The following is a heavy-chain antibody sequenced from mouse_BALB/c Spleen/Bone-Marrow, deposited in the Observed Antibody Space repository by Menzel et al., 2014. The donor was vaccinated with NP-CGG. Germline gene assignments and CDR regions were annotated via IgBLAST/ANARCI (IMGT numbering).Heavy chain of an antibody. CDR2: INPTRGYT. V-gene: IGHV1-4*02. D-gene: IGHD1-1*01. Sequence: VKLMESTGELARPGASVKMSCKASGYTFTSNTIQWVKQRPGQGLEWIGYINPTRGYTDYNQKFKDKTTLTADKSSSTAYMQQSSLTSEDSAVYYCAREATYYAYFDYWGQGTILTVSS. CDR1: GYTFTSNT. CDR3: AREATYYAYFDY. J-gene: IGHJ2*01.